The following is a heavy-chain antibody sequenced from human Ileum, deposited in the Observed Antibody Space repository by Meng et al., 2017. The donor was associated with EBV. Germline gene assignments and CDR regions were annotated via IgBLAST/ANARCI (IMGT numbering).Heavy chain of an antibody. Sequence: QGLLQAAGPGLVKPLGTLSPPCAGSCGSISSSNWWSWVRQPPGKGLEWIGKIYHSEITIYNPSLKSRVTMSVDNSKNQFSLKLNSMTAADTAVYYCARDPTGGEDHQRVWGQGTLVTVSS. J-gene: IGHJ4*02. V-gene: IGHV4-4*03. D-gene: IGHD1-14*01. CDR1: CGSISSSNW. CDR3: ARDPTGGEDHQRV. CDR2: IYHSEIT.